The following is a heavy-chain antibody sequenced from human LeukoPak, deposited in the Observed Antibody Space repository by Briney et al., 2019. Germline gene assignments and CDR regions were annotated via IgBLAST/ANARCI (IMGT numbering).Heavy chain of an antibody. CDR1: GYTFTSYY. D-gene: IGHD3-22*01. Sequence: ASVKVSCRASGYTFTSYYMHWVRQAPGQGLEWMGWINPNSGGTNYAQKFQGKVTMTRDTSISTAYMELSRLRSDDTAVYDCARVPLLYYDSSGERFDYWGQGTLVTVSS. J-gene: IGHJ4*02. V-gene: IGHV1-2*02. CDR2: INPNSGGT. CDR3: ARVPLLYYDSSGERFDY.